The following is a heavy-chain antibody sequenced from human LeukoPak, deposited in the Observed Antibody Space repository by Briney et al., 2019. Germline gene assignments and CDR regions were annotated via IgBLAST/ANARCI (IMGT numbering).Heavy chain of an antibody. D-gene: IGHD3-10*01. Sequence: SETLSLTCSVSDYSISSGYYWGWIRQPPGKGLEWIGYIYHSGSTYYNPSLKSRVTISVDRSKNQFSLKLSSVTAADTAVYYCARGMVRTLPTAFDIWGQGTMVTVSS. CDR2: IYHSGST. CDR3: ARGMVRTLPTAFDI. CDR1: DYSISSGYY. V-gene: IGHV4-38-2*01. J-gene: IGHJ3*02.